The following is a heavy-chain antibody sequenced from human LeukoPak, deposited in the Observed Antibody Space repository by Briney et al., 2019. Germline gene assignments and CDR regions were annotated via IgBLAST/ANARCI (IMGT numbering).Heavy chain of an antibody. J-gene: IGHJ4*02. Sequence: GESLKISCKGSGYSFTSYWIGWVRQMPGKGLEWMGIIYPGDSDTRYSPSFQGQVTISADTSISTAYLQWSSLKASDTAMYYCARPSKNYDFWSGLPGYWGQGTLVTVSS. V-gene: IGHV5-51*01. CDR1: GYSFTSYW. CDR2: IYPGDSDT. CDR3: ARPSKNYDFWSGLPGY. D-gene: IGHD3-3*01.